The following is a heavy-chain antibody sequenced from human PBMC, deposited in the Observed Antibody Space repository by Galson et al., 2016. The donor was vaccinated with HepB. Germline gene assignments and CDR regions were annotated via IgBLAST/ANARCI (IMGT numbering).Heavy chain of an antibody. CDR3: SRVVGLDYDFWSGYPDFDY. Sequence: SLRLSCATSGFPFDNYAMSWFRQAPGKGLHWVGFIRSNSYGGTTEYAASVKGSFTISRDDSKSIVYLQMNRLKTEATAVYYCSRVVGLDYDFWSGYPDFDYWGQGALVTVSS. V-gene: IGHV3-49*03. D-gene: IGHD3-3*01. CDR1: GFPFDNYA. CDR2: IRSNSYGGTT. J-gene: IGHJ4*02.